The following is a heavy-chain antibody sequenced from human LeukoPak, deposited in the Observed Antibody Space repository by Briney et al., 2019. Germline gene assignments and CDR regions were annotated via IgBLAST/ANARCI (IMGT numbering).Heavy chain of an antibody. J-gene: IGHJ6*03. V-gene: IGHV4-4*07. CDR2: VYASGRS. D-gene: IGHD1-1*01. CDR3: AREQLELRGTDSYYYLDV. Sequence: SETLSLTCSVSGASISIYYWNWIRQSAGRGLEWIGRVYASGRSKYNPSLQSRVSMSVDKSKKQFSLELSSVTAADTAVYYCAREQLELRGTDSYYYLDVWSKGTTVTVSS. CDR1: GASISIYY.